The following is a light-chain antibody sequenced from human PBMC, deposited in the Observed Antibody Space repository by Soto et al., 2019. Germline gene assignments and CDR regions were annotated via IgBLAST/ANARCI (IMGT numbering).Light chain of an antibody. CDR3: QLYNPYSRT. J-gene: IGKJ1*01. V-gene: IGKV1-5*03. Sequence: DIQMTQSPSTLSASVGDRVTITCRANESFSRWLAWYQQKPGKAPNLLIYKTSNLHSGVSSGFSGSGSGTEFTLAISSLQPDDFATYYCQLYNPYSRTFGQGTKVDI. CDR1: ESFSRW. CDR2: KTS.